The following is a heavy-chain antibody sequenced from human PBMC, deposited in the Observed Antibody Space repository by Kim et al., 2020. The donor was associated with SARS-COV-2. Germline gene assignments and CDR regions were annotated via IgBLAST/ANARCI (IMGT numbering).Heavy chain of an antibody. Sequence: GGSLRLSCAASGFTFSSYGMHWVRQAPGKGLEWVAVISYDGSNKYYADSVKGRFTISRDNSKNTLYLQMNSLRAEDTAVYYCAKVSSPMTTEDYWGQGTLVTVSS. CDR2: ISYDGSNK. CDR3: AKVSSPMTTEDY. D-gene: IGHD1-1*01. J-gene: IGHJ4*02. CDR1: GFTFSSYG. V-gene: IGHV3-30*18.